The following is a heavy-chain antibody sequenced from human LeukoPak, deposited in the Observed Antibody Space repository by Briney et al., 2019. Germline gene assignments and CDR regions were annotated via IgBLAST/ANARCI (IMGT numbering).Heavy chain of an antibody. CDR1: GYTFTGYY. D-gene: IGHD6-13*01. Sequence: ASVKVSCKASGYTFTGYYMHWVRQAPGRRLEWMGWINPNSGGTNYAQKFQGRVIMTRDTSISTAYMELSRLRSDDTAVYYCARVAAAAYDAFDIWGQGTMVTVSS. J-gene: IGHJ3*02. CDR3: ARVAAAAYDAFDI. CDR2: INPNSGGT. V-gene: IGHV1-2*02.